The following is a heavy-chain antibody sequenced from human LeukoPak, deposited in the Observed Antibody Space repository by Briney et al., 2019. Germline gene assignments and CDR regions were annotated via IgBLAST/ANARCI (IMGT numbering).Heavy chain of an antibody. CDR2: IYYSGAT. J-gene: IGHJ3*02. V-gene: IGHV4-59*11. D-gene: IGHD3-22*01. CDR3: ARDYSDSRGEAFDI. Sequence: SETLSLTCTVSGGSIGSHYWSWIRQPPGEGLAWIGYIYYSGATSYNPSLKSRVTISVDTSKNQFSLKLSSVTAADTAVYYCARDYSDSRGEAFDIWGLGTMVTVSS. CDR1: GGSIGSHY.